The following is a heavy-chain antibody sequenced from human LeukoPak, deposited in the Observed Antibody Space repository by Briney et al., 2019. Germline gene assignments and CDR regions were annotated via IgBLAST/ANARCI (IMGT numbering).Heavy chain of an antibody. D-gene: IGHD1-20*01. CDR1: GFTFSSYS. J-gene: IGHJ4*02. V-gene: IGHV3-21*04. CDR2: ISSSSSYI. CDR3: AKAHNWNEPIDY. Sequence: GGSLRLSCAASGFTFSSYSMNWVRQAPGKGLEWVSSISSSSSYIYYADSVKGRFTISRDNSKNTLYLHMNSLRAEDTAVYYCAKAHNWNEPIDYWGQGTLVTVSS.